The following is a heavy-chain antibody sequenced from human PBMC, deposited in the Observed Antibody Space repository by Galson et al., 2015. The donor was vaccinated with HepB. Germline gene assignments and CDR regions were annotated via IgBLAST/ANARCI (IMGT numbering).Heavy chain of an antibody. V-gene: IGHV3-49*04. CDR2: IRNKAYYGAT. CDR3: TRDGLSGTYPFDY. CDR1: GFSFGDYT. D-gene: IGHD1-26*01. Sequence: SLRLSCAASGFSFGDYTMTWVRQAPGKGLEWVGFIRNKAYYGATEYAASVKGRFTISRDDSRSTVFLQMNSLKTQDTAVYYCTRDGLSGTYPFDYWGQGTLVTVSS. J-gene: IGHJ4*02.